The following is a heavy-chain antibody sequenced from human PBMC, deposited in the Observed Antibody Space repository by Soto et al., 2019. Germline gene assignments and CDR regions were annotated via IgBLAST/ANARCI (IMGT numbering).Heavy chain of an antibody. CDR3: ARDSSLWFGEGSQGGIDP. V-gene: IGHV4-30-4*01. D-gene: IGHD3-10*01. CDR2: IYYSGST. J-gene: IGHJ5*02. CDR1: GGSISSGDYY. Sequence: PSETLSLTCTVSGGSISSGDYYWSWIRQPPGKGLEWIGYIYYSGSTYYNPSLKSRVTISVDTSKNQFSLKLSSVTAADTAVYYCARDSSLWFGEGSQGGIDPWGQGTLVTVS.